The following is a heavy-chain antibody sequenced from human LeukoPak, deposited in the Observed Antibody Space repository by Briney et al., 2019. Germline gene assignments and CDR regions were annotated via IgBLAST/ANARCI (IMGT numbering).Heavy chain of an antibody. CDR2: INAGNGNT. J-gene: IGHJ4*02. V-gene: IGHV1-3*03. D-gene: IGHD2-15*01. CDR1: GYTFTSYA. Sequence: ASVKVSCKASGYTFTSYAMHWVRQAPGQRLEWMGWINAGNGNTKYSQEFQGRVTITRDTSASTAYMELSSLRSEDMAVYYCARAYCSGGSCYSGFGYWGQGTLVTVSS. CDR3: ARAYCSGGSCYSGFGY.